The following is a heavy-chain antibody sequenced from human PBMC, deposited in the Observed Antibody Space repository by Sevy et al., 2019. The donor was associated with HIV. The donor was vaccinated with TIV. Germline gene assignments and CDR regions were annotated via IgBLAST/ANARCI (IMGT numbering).Heavy chain of an antibody. J-gene: IGHJ6*02. Sequence: ASVKVSCKASGYTFTGYYMHWVRQAPGQGLEWMGWINPNSGGTNYAQKFQGRVTMTRDTSISTAYMELGRLRSDDTAVYYCARVCSEVVAAKRIYYYYGMDVWGQGTTVTVSS. D-gene: IGHD2-15*01. V-gene: IGHV1-2*02. CDR1: GYTFTGYY. CDR3: ARVCSEVVAAKRIYYYYGMDV. CDR2: INPNSGGT.